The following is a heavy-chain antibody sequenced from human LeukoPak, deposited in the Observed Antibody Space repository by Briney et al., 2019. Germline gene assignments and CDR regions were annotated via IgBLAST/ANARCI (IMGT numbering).Heavy chain of an antibody. CDR2: IKQDGSEK. CDR1: GFTFSSYW. D-gene: IGHD2-2*01. CDR3: ARLGYQLLISEGGGAFDI. J-gene: IGHJ3*02. V-gene: IGHV3-7*01. Sequence: GGSLRLSCAASGFTFSSYWMSWVRQAPGKGLEWVANIKQDGSEKYYVDSVKGRFTISRDNAKNSLYLQMNSLRAEDKAVYYCARLGYQLLISEGGGAFDIWGQGTMVTVSS.